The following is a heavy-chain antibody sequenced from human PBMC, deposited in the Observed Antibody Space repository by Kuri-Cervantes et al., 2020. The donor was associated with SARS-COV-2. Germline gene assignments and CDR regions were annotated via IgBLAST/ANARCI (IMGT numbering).Heavy chain of an antibody. Sequence: GGSLRLSCAASGFTFSSYGMHWVRQAPGKGLEWVANIKQDGSEKYYVDSVKGRFTISRDNAKNLLYLQMNSLRAEDTAVYYCARAEWGPIDYWGQGTLVTVSS. CDR2: IKQDGSEK. CDR3: ARAEWGPIDY. J-gene: IGHJ4*02. D-gene: IGHD1-26*01. CDR1: GFTFSSYG. V-gene: IGHV3-7*01.